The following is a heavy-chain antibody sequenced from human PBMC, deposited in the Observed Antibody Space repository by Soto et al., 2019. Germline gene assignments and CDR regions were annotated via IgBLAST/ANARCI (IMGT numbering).Heavy chain of an antibody. J-gene: IGHJ6*02. D-gene: IGHD1-7*01. CDR2: IIPIFGTA. CDR3: ARSDGIITGTNRRYYYYGMDV. CDR1: GGTFSSYA. Sequence: SSVKVSCKASGGTFSSYAISWVRQAPGQGLEWMGGIIPIFGTANYAQKFQGRVTITADESTSTAYMELSSLRSEDTAVYYCARSDGIITGTNRRYYYYGMDVWGQGTTVTVSS. V-gene: IGHV1-69*13.